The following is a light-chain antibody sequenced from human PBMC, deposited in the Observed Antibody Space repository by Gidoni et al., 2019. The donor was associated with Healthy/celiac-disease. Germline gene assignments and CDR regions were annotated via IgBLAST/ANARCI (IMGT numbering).Light chain of an antibody. V-gene: IGLV7-46*01. CDR1: TGAVTSGNY. J-gene: IGLJ3*02. CDR3: LLSYSGARV. CDR2: DTS. Sequence: QAVVTQEPSLTVSPGGTVTLTCGSSTGAVTSGNYPYWFQQKPGQAHRTLIYDTSNKHSWTPARFSGSLLGGKAALTLSGAQPEDEAEYYCLLSYSGARVFGGGTKLTVL.